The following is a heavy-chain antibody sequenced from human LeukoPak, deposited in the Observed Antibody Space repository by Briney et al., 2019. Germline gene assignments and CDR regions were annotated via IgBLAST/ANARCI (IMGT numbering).Heavy chain of an antibody. Sequence: GGSLRLSCAVSGFTFSSYSMNWVRQAPGKGLEWVSSISSSSSYIYYADSVKGRFTISRDNAKNSLYLQMNSLRAEDTAVYYCASGGRYDILTGSSDYWGQGTLVTVSS. V-gene: IGHV3-21*01. J-gene: IGHJ4*02. CDR3: ASGGRYDILTGSSDY. CDR1: GFTFSSYS. CDR2: ISSSSSYI. D-gene: IGHD3-9*01.